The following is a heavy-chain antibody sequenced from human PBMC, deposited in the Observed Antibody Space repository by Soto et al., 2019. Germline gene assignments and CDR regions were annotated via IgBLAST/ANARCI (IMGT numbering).Heavy chain of an antibody. V-gene: IGHV3-48*03. Sequence: EVQLVESGGGLVQPGGSLRLSCAASGFSFSHYEMNWVRQAPGTGLEWVPYISSGGTIIHYADSVRGRFTVSRDNARNSLFLQMNILRVEDMALYYCARDRAAGGYWGQGTLVTVSS. J-gene: IGHJ4*02. CDR2: ISSGGTII. CDR1: GFSFSHYE. CDR3: ARDRAAGGY. D-gene: IGHD6-13*01.